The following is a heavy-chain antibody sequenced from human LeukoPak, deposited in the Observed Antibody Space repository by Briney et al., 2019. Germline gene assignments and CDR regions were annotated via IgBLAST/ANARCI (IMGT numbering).Heavy chain of an antibody. V-gene: IGHV1-46*01. CDR3: AREYYYDSSGYYRGGFDY. CDR2: INPSGGST. D-gene: IGHD3-22*01. Sequence: ASVKVSCKASGYTFTSYYMHWVRQAPGQGLEWMGIINPSGGSTSYAQKFQGRVTMTRDMSTSTVYMELSSLRSEDTAVYYCAREYYYDSSGYYRGGFDYWGQGTLVTVSS. J-gene: IGHJ4*02. CDR1: GYTFTSYY.